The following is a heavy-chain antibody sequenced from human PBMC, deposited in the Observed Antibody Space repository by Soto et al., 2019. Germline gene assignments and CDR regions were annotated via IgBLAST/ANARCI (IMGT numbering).Heavy chain of an antibody. CDR3: AKDPNYDPTRVGSYFDY. D-gene: IGHD3-22*01. Sequence: QVQLVESGGGVVQPGRSLRLSCAASGFTFSSYGMHWVRQAPGKGLEWVAVISYDGSNKYYADSVKGRFTISRDNSKNTLYLQMNSLRAEDTAVYYCAKDPNYDPTRVGSYFDYWGQGTLVTVSS. CDR1: GFTFSSYG. J-gene: IGHJ4*02. CDR2: ISYDGSNK. V-gene: IGHV3-30*18.